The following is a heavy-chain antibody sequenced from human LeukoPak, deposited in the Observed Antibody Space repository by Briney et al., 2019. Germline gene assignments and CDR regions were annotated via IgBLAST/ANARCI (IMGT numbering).Heavy chain of an antibody. D-gene: IGHD2-2*01. J-gene: IGHJ4*02. CDR1: GGSFSGYY. Sequence: PSETLSLTCAVYGGSFSGYYWSWIRQPPGKGLEWVSLLASGGNTFFADSVKGRFTLSRDNSENTVYLQMNSLRAEDTAVYYCARAVGVVDCGAHSCKPYHFDSWGQGTLVAVSS. CDR3: ARAVGVVDCGAHSCKPYHFDS. CDR2: LASGGNT. V-gene: IGHV3-66*01.